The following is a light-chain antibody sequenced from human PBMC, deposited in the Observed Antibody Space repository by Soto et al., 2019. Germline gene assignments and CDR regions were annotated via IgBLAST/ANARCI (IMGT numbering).Light chain of an antibody. J-gene: IGKJ1*01. CDR1: QGINNY. CDR3: QNYNNAPRT. Sequence: DIQMTQSPSSLSASVGDRVTITCRAGQGINNYLAWYQQRPGKVPKLLIYAASTLQSGVPSRFRGSRSGTDFTLTISSLQPEDVATYYCQNYNNAPRTFGQGTKVDIK. V-gene: IGKV1-27*01. CDR2: AAS.